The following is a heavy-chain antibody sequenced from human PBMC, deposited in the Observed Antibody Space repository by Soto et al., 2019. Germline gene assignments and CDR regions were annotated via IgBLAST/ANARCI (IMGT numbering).Heavy chain of an antibody. J-gene: IGHJ5*02. Sequence: ASVKVSCKASGYTFTGYYMHWVRQAPGQGLEWMGWINPNSGGTNYAQKFQGWVTMTRDTSISTAYMELSRLRSDDTAVYYCARGGIIPPPHLNNWFDPWGQGTLVTVSS. CDR1: GYTFTGYY. CDR3: ARGGIIPPPHLNNWFDP. D-gene: IGHD3-16*01. V-gene: IGHV1-2*04. CDR2: INPNSGGT.